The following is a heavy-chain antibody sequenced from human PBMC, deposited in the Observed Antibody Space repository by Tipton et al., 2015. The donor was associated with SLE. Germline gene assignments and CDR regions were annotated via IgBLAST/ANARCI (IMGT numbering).Heavy chain of an antibody. J-gene: IGHJ3*02. CDR3: AKGDAGSIFDAFDI. V-gene: IGHV3-23*01. CDR2: ISSSAGST. D-gene: IGHD3-3*01. CDR1: GFAFSNYA. Sequence: GSLRLSCAASGFAFSNYAMSWVRQAPGKGLEWVSAISSSAGSTYYADSVKGRFTIPRDYSQNTLYLQVNSLRADDTALYYCAKGDAGSIFDAFDIWGQGTMVTVSS.